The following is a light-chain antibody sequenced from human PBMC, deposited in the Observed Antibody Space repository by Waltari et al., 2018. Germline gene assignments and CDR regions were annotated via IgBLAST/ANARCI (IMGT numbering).Light chain of an antibody. J-gene: IGLJ1*01. CDR2: DFS. Sequence: QSALTQPRSVSGSPGLSVTVSCTGTSSDVGGYDYVSWYQQHPGKAPKLMIYDFSTRPSGVPDRFSGSKSGTPASLTISGLQAEDEADYYCCSYAGSYTYVFGTGTKVTVL. CDR1: SSDVGGYDY. CDR3: CSYAGSYTYV. V-gene: IGLV2-11*01.